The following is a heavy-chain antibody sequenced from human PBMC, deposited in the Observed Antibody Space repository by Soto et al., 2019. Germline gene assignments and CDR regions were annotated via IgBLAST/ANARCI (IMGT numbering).Heavy chain of an antibody. J-gene: IGHJ6*04. V-gene: IGHV3-23*01. CDR1: WFTFHSCV. CDR3: ALDTPSQSMPPDSGMDV. CDR2: ISGSCRCT. D-gene: IGHD2-15*01. Sequence: GSPRLSCAASWFTFHSCVMSWVRQAPGKGLECLSLISGSCRCTDYADSVKGRFTLSRDNSKNTLYLQKNSVRDGDRAVYDCALDTPSQSMPPDSGMDVCGNATTITVCS.